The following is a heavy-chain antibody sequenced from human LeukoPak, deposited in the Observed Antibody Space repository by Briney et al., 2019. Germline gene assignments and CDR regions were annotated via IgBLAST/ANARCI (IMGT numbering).Heavy chain of an antibody. CDR1: GFIFNSYN. D-gene: IGHD3-10*01. V-gene: IGHV3-21*01. J-gene: IGHJ4*02. CDR3: ARSASGYFDY. CDR2: ISSSSSYI. Sequence: GRSLRLSCAASGFIFNSYNINWVRQAPGKGLEWVSSISSSSSYIYYADSVKGRFTISRDNAKNSLYLQMNSLRAEDTAVYYCARSASGYFDYWGQGTLVTVSS.